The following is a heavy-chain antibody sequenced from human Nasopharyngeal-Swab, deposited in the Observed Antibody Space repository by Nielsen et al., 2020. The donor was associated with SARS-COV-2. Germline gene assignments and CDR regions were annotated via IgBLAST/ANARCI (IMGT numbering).Heavy chain of an antibody. CDR2: TYYRSKWYN. Sequence: QTPSLTRAISGDSVSSNSAAWNWIRQSPSRGLEWLGRTYYRSKWYNDYAVSVKSRITINPDTSKNQFSLQLNSVTPEDTAVYYCAREFRRVTIFGVVFRGFDYWGQGTLVTVSS. J-gene: IGHJ4*02. CDR3: AREFRRVTIFGVVFRGFDY. D-gene: IGHD3-3*01. V-gene: IGHV6-1*01. CDR1: GDSVSSNSAA.